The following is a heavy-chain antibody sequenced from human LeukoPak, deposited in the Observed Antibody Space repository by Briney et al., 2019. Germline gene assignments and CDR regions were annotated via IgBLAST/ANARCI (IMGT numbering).Heavy chain of an antibody. CDR2: IIPIFGTA. D-gene: IGHD3-3*02. CDR3: ARSPFLEWLEPEYNWFDP. J-gene: IGHJ5*02. V-gene: IGHV1-69*05. Sequence: GASVKVSCKASGGTFSSYAISWVRQAPGQGLEWMGGIIPIFGTANYAQKFQGRVTITTDESTSTAYMELSSLRSEDTAVYYCARSPFLEWLEPEYNWFDPWGQGTLVTVSS. CDR1: GGTFSSYA.